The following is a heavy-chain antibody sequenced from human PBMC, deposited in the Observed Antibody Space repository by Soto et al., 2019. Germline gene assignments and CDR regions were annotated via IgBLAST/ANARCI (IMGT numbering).Heavy chain of an antibody. D-gene: IGHD5-18*01. Sequence: EVQLLESGGGLVQPGGSLRLACAASGSTFSTYAMTGVRQAPGRGLEWVSAVSDRGGRTFSADSVKGRFTISRDTSRSTLSLQMSSLRAEDTAVYYCVQEDTGYSYGQYWGQGNLVTVSS. CDR3: VQEDTGYSYGQY. CDR1: GSTFSTYA. V-gene: IGHV3-23*01. CDR2: VSDRGGRT. J-gene: IGHJ4*02.